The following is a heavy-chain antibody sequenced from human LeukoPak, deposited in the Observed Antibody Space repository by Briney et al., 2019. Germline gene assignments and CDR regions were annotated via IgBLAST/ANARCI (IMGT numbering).Heavy chain of an antibody. J-gene: IGHJ4*02. CDR3: AKATPATAAFES. CDR1: GFTFSMYA. V-gene: IGHV3-23*01. D-gene: IGHD6-13*01. Sequence: PGGSLRLSCAASGFTFSMYAMSWVCQAPGKGLEWVSTISSSGGSTYYADSVKGRFTISRDNSKNTLYLQMNSLRAEDTAVYYCAKATPATAAFESRGQGTLLTVSS. CDR2: ISSSGGST.